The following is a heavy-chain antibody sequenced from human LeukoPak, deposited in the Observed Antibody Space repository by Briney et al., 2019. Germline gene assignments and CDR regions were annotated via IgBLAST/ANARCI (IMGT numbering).Heavy chain of an antibody. CDR2: IRYDGSNK. D-gene: IGHD3-10*01. J-gene: IGHJ5*02. Sequence: GGSLRLSCAASGFTFSSYGMHWVRQAPGKGLEWVAFIRYDGSNKYYADSVKGRFTISRDNSKNTLYLQMNSLRAEDTAVYYCAKVPSYFDSRFDPWGQGTLVTVSS. V-gene: IGHV3-30*02. CDR3: AKVPSYFDSRFDP. CDR1: GFTFSSYG.